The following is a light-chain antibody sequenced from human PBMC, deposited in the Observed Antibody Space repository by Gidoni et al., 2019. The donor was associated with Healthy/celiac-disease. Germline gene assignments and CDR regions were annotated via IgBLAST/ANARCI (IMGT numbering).Light chain of an antibody. CDR1: QSVSSN. V-gene: IGKV3-15*01. Sequence: EIALTKPPATLSVSPGERATLSCRASQSVSSNLAWYQQKPGQAPRHLIYGASTRATGIPARFSGSGSGTEFTLTISSLQSEDFAVYYCQQYNNWPLWTFGQGTKVEIK. CDR2: GAS. J-gene: IGKJ1*01. CDR3: QQYNNWPLWT.